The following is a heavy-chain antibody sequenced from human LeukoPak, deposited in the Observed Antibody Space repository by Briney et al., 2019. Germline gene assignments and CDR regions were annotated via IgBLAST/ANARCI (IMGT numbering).Heavy chain of an antibody. J-gene: IGHJ4*02. V-gene: IGHV1-69*13. CDR2: IIPIFGTA. CDR3: AGSRGSCYSCGDY. CDR1: GGTFSRYA. Sequence: GASVKVSCKASGGTFSRYAINWVRQAPGQGLEWMGGIIPIFGTANYAQKFQGRVTITADESTSTAYMELSSLRSEDTAVYYCAGSRGSCYSCGDYWGQGTLVTVSS. D-gene: IGHD2-15*01.